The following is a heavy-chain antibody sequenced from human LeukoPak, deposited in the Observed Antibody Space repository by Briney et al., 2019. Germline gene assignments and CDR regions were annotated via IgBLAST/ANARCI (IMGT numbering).Heavy chain of an antibody. CDR2: ISTSSSYI. V-gene: IGHV3-21*04. D-gene: IGHD2-21*01. CDR1: GFTFSSYS. J-gene: IGHJ4*02. Sequence: GGSLRLSCAASGFTFSSYSMNWVRQAPGKGLEWVSFISTSSSYIYYADSLKGRFTISRDDSKNTAYLQMNSLKTEDTAVYYCARGTEHLDYWGQGTLVTVSS. CDR3: ARGTEHLDY.